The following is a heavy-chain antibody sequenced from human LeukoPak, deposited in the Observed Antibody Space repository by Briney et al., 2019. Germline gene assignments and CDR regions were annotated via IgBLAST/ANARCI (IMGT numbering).Heavy chain of an antibody. J-gene: IGHJ3*02. CDR3: TTQQEPYDAFDS. D-gene: IGHD1-26*01. CDR2: IYHSGST. CDR1: GGSISSGGYY. Sequence: SETLSLTCTVSGGSISSGGYYWSWIRQTPGKGLEWIGYIYHSGSTYYNPSLKSRVTISVDRSKNQFSLKLSSVTAADTAVYYCTTQQEPYDAFDSWGQGTMVTVSS. V-gene: IGHV4-30-2*01.